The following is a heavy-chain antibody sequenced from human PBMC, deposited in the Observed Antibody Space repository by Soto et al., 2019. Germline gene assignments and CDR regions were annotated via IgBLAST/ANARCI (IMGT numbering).Heavy chain of an antibody. CDR1: GFTFSSYG. CDR2: ISYDGSNK. D-gene: IGHD6-25*01. V-gene: IGHV3-30*18. J-gene: IGHJ6*02. CDR3: AKELWFGYSSDYYCGMDV. Sequence: GGSLRLSCAASGFTFSSYGMHWVRQAPGKGLEWVAVISYDGSNKYYADSVKGRFTISRDNSKNTLYLQMNSLRAEDTAVYYCAKELWFGYSSDYYCGMDVWGQGTTVTVSS.